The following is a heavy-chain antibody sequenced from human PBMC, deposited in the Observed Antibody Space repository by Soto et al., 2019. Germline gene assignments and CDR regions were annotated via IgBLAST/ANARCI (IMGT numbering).Heavy chain of an antibody. Sequence: SETLSLTCTVSGGSISSSSYYWGWIRQPPGKGLEWIGSIYYSGSTYYNPSLKSRVTISVDTSKNQFSLKLSSVTAADTAVYYCARRRLLWFGELFDYWGQGTLVTVS. CDR1: GGSISSSSYY. D-gene: IGHD3-10*01. CDR2: IYYSGST. CDR3: ARRRLLWFGELFDY. J-gene: IGHJ4*02. V-gene: IGHV4-39*01.